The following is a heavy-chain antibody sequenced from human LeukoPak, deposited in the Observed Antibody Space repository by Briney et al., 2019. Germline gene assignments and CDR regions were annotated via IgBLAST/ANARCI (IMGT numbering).Heavy chain of an antibody. CDR1: GGSISSSSYY. V-gene: IGHV4-39*01. CDR3: ARGIGWNDGWFDP. J-gene: IGHJ5*02. D-gene: IGHD1-1*01. CDR2: IYYSGST. Sequence: SETLSLTCTVSGGSISSSSYYWGWIRQPPGKGLEWIGSIYYSGSTYYNPSLKSRVTISVDTSKNQFSLKLSSVTAADTAVYYCARGIGWNDGWFDPWGQGTLVTVSS.